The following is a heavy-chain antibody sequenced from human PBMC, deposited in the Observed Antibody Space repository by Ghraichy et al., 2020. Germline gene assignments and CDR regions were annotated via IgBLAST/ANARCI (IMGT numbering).Heavy chain of an antibody. Sequence: ASVKVSCKASGYTFTGYYMHWLRQAPGQGLEWMGWINPNSGGTNYAQKFQGRVTMTRDTSISTAYMELSRLRSDDTAVYYCARPGMNSGYDYDYFDYWGQGTLVTVSS. CDR1: GYTFTGYY. CDR3: ARPGMNSGYDYDYFDY. J-gene: IGHJ4*02. D-gene: IGHD5-12*01. CDR2: INPNSGGT. V-gene: IGHV1-2*02.